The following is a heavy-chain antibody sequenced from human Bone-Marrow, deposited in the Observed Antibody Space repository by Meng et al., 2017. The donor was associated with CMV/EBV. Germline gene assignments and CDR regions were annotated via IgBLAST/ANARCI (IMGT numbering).Heavy chain of an antibody. J-gene: IGHJ6*02. CDR1: GFTFSSYS. CDR3: ARDKTGMDV. CDR2: ISSSSSYI. Sequence: GESLKISCAASGFTFSSYSMNWVRQAPGKGLEWVSSISSSSSYIYYADSVKGRFTISRDNAKNSLYLQMNSLRAEDTAVYYCARDKTGMDVWGQGTTVTVFS. V-gene: IGHV3-21*01.